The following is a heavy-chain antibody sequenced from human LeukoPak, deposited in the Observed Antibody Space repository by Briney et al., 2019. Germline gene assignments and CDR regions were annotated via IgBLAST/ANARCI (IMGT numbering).Heavy chain of an antibody. CDR2: ISYSGST. J-gene: IGHJ5*02. D-gene: IGHD3-10*01. V-gene: IGHV4-59*11. CDR1: GGSISSHY. CDR3: ARQTYYYGSGRFYNAGNWFDP. Sequence: SETLSLTCTVSGGSISSHYGSWIRQPPGKGLEWIGCISYSGSTNYNPSLKSRVTISVDTSKNQFSLKLSSVTAADTAVYYCARQTYYYGSGRFYNAGNWFDPWGQGTLVTVSS.